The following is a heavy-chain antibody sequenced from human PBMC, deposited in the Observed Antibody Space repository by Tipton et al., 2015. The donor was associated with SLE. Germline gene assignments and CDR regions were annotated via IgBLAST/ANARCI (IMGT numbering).Heavy chain of an antibody. D-gene: IGHD3-3*01. CDR1: GGSFSGYY. J-gene: IGHJ4*02. Sequence: TLSLTCAVYGGSFSGYYWSWIRQPPGKGLEWIGEINQSGSTNHNPSLKSRVTISLDTSKNQFSLKLNSVTAADTAVYYCARTPYYDFWSGYPYFDYWGQGTLVTVSS. CDR2: INQSGST. CDR3: ARTPYYDFWSGYPYFDY. V-gene: IGHV4-34*01.